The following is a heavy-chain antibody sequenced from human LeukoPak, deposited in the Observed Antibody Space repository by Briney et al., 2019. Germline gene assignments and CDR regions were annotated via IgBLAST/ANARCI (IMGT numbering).Heavy chain of an antibody. CDR1: GGTFSSYA. V-gene: IGHV1-69*06. J-gene: IGHJ4*02. CDR3: ARRDSSSSYFDY. D-gene: IGHD6-13*01. Sequence: SVKVSCKASGGTFSSYAISWVRQAPGQGLEWMGGIIPIFGTANYAQKFQGRVTITADKSTSTAYMELSSLRSEDTAVYYYARRDSSSSYFDYWGQGTLVTVSS. CDR2: IIPIFGTA.